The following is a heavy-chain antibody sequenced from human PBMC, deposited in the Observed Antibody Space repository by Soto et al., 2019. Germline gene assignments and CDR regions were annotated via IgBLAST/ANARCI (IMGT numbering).Heavy chain of an antibody. J-gene: IGHJ6*02. V-gene: IGHV1-69*13. Sequence: SVKVSCKASVGTFSSYAISWVRQAPGQGLEWMGGIIPIFGTANYAQKFQGRVTITADESTSTAYVELSSLRSEDTAVYYCARAVVTSPGYYYYYGMDVWGQGTTVTVSS. CDR2: IIPIFGTA. CDR1: VGTFSSYA. CDR3: ARAVVTSPGYYYYYGMDV. D-gene: IGHD4-4*01.